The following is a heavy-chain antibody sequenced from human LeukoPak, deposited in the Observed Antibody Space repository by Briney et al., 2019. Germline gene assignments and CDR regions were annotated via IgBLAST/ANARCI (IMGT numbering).Heavy chain of an antibody. J-gene: IGHJ4*02. D-gene: IGHD3-10*01. Sequence: PSQTLSLTCTVSGGSISSVDYYWSWIRQHPGKGLEWIGYIYYSGSTYYNPSLKSRVTISVDTSKNQFSLKLSSVTAADTAVYYCARVGGSGSYYNQPYYFDYWGQGTLVTVSS. CDR2: IYYSGST. CDR1: GGSISSVDYY. V-gene: IGHV4-31*03. CDR3: ARVGGSGSYYNQPYYFDY.